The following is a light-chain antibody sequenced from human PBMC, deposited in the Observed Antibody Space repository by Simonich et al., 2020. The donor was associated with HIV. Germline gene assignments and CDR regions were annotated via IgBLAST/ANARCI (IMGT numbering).Light chain of an antibody. CDR3: QQDYNYPWT. J-gene: IGKJ1*01. CDR1: QSISSY. V-gene: IGKV1-39*01. Sequence: IQMTQSPSSLSASVGDRVTIACRASQSISSYLNWYQQKPGKAPKLLIYAASSLQSGVPSRFRGSGSGTDFTLTISCLQSEDFATYYCQQDYNYPWTFGQGTKVEIK. CDR2: AAS.